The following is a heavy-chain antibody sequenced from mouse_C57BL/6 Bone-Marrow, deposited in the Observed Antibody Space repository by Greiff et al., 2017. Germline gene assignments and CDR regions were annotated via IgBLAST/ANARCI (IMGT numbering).Heavy chain of an antibody. J-gene: IGHJ2*01. CDR3: DYYGSSYFDY. D-gene: IGHD1-1*01. Sequence: VQLQQSGAELARPGASVKLSCKASGYTFTSYGISWVKQRTGQGLECIGEIYPRSGNTYYNEKFKGKATLTADKSSSTAYMELRSLTSEDSAVYFCDYYGSSYFDYWGQGTTLTVSS. CDR2: IYPRSGNT. V-gene: IGHV1-81*01. CDR1: GYTFTSYG.